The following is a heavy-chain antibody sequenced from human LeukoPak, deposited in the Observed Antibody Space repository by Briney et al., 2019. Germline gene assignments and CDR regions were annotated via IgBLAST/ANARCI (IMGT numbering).Heavy chain of an antibody. CDR1: GGSISTFH. CDR3: ARHMHCSGGSCYRYGMDG. J-gene: IGHJ6*02. Sequence: SETLSLTCTVSGGSISTFHWSWIRQPPGRGLEWIGFNHNTGSTNYNPSLNSRVTISVDTSKNQFFLKLSSVTAADTAVCYCARHMHCSGGSCYRYGMDGWGQGTTVTVSS. CDR2: NHNTGST. D-gene: IGHD2-15*01. V-gene: IGHV4-59*08.